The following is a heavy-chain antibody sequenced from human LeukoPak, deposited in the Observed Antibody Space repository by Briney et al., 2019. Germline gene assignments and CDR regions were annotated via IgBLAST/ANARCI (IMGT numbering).Heavy chain of an antibody. CDR1: GVTLISNS. J-gene: IGHJ4*02. CDR3: ARGGPPGYDPFDY. Sequence: PGGSLRLSCAAAGVTLISNSMSWGRQAPGKGLEWVSGIISGGGTYYADSVKGRFTIPRDNSKNTLYLQMNSLSAEDTAVYYCARGGPPGYDPFDYWVQGTLVTVSS. V-gene: IGHV3-53*01. CDR2: IISGGGT. D-gene: IGHD5-12*01.